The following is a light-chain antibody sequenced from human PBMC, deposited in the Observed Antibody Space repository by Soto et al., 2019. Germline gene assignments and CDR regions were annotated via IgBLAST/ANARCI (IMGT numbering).Light chain of an antibody. J-gene: IGKJ1*01. Sequence: EIVLAQSPGTLSLSPGERATLSCRASQSVTNSFLAWYQQKPGQAPRLLIYGASRRATGIPDRFVGSGSGTAFTLTISRLAPEDFAVYYCQQYVSSPWAFGQGTKVEI. V-gene: IGKV3-20*01. CDR1: QSVTNSF. CDR2: GAS. CDR3: QQYVSSPWA.